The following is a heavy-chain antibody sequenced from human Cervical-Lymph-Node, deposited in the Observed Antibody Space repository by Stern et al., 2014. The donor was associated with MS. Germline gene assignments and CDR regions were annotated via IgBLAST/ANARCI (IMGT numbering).Heavy chain of an antibody. CDR1: GYTFTGYYY. CDR3: ATIDYGDYKDY. D-gene: IGHD4-17*01. CDR2: INRNRGGA. V-gene: IGHV1-2*06. J-gene: IGHJ4*02. Sequence: VQLVQSGDEVKKPGASVKVSCQASGYTFTGYYYLHWVRQAPGQGLEWVGRINRNRGGANYAQKFQGRVTMTRGPAISTFYMELSSLRSDDTAVYYCATIDYGDYKDYWGQGTLVTVSS.